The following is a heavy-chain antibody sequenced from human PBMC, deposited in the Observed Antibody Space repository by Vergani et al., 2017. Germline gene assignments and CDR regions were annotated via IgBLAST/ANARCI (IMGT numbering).Heavy chain of an antibody. J-gene: IGHJ5*02. CDR2: IYYSGST. Sequence: QVQLQQWGAGLLKPSETLSLTCTVSGCSIRSSSYYWGWIRQPPGKGLEWIGSIYYSGSTYYNPSLKSRVTISVDTSKNQFSLKLSAVTAADTAVYYCAREVSWGLFSWGQGTLVTVSS. CDR3: AREVSWGLFS. V-gene: IGHV4-39*07. D-gene: IGHD6-13*01. CDR1: GCSIRSSSYY.